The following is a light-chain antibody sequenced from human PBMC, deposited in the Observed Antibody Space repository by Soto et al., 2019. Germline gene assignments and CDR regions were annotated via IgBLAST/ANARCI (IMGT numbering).Light chain of an antibody. CDR3: SSYAGSNTFV. Sequence: QSALTQPASASGSPGQSITISCTGTSSDVGGYKYVSWYQQHPGKAPKLMIYEVNKRPSGVSNRFSGSKSGNTASLTVSGLQAEDEAHYYCSSYAGSNTFVFATGTKLTVL. CDR2: EVN. CDR1: SSDVGGYKY. J-gene: IGLJ1*01. V-gene: IGLV2-8*01.